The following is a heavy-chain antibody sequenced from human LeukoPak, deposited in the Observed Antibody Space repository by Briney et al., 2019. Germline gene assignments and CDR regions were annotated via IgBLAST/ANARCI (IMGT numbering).Heavy chain of an antibody. CDR2: IYYSGST. CDR1: GGSISSYY. Sequence: SETLSLTCTVSGGSISSYYWSWIRQPPGKGLEWIGYIYYSGSTNYNPSLKGRVTISVDTSKNQFSLKLSSVTAADTAVYYCARDLGYCSGGSCYGSVYYYGMDVWGQGTTVTVSS. D-gene: IGHD2-15*01. V-gene: IGHV4-59*01. CDR3: ARDLGYCSGGSCYGSVYYYGMDV. J-gene: IGHJ6*02.